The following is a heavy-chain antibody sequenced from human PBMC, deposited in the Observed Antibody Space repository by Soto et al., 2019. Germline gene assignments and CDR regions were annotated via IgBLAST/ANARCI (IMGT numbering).Heavy chain of an antibody. CDR1: GYRLSDYW. Sequence: GGSLRLSCAASGYRLSDYWMHWVRQVPGKGLLWVSRISVDGGDTTYAESVKGRFTISRDNSKNTLYLQMNSLRAEDTAVYYCAKVSSYIVVVPAAISSRPPNDYWGQGTLVTVSS. D-gene: IGHD2-2*01. J-gene: IGHJ4*02. CDR3: AKVSSYIVVVPAAISSRPPNDY. CDR2: ISVDGGDT. V-gene: IGHV3-74*01.